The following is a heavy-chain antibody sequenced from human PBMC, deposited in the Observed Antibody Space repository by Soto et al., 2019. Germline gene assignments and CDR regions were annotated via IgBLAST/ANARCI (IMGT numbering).Heavy chain of an antibody. V-gene: IGHV1-58*01. CDR2: IVVGSGNT. CDR1: GFTFTSSA. D-gene: IGHD5-18*01. Sequence: ASVKVSCKASGFTFTSSAVQWVRQARGQRLEWIGWIVVGSGNTNYAQKFQERVTITRDMSTSTAYMELSSLRSEDTAVYYCAAKRGYSYGLGLGLMDVWGQGTTVTVSS. CDR3: AAKRGYSYGLGLGLMDV. J-gene: IGHJ6*02.